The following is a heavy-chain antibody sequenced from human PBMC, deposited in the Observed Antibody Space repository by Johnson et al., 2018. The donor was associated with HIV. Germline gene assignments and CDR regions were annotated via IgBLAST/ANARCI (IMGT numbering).Heavy chain of an antibody. CDR3: ARGPILEWLSGEAFDI. J-gene: IGHJ3*02. V-gene: IGHV3-23*04. CDR1: GFTFSSYA. Sequence: VQLVESGGGLVQPGGSLRLSCAASGFTFSSYAMSWVRQAPGKGLEWVSAISGSGGSTYYADSVKGRFTISRDYSKNTLYLQMNSLRVEDTAMYYCARGPILEWLSGEAFDIWGQGTMVTVSS. D-gene: IGHD3-3*01. CDR2: ISGSGGST.